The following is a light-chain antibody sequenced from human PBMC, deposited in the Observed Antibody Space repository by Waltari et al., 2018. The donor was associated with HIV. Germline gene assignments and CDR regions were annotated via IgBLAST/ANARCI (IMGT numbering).Light chain of an antibody. CDR2: GTS. Sequence: EIVLTQSPDTPSLSPGERATLSSRASQRVGSTLLAGYQQKPGQAPRLLVHGTSRRATGIPARFSGSGSGTDFTLAISRLEPEDFAVYYGQQYGDTPMYTFGQGTRVDIK. J-gene: IGKJ2*01. V-gene: IGKV3-20*01. CDR3: QQYGDTPMYT. CDR1: QRVGSTL.